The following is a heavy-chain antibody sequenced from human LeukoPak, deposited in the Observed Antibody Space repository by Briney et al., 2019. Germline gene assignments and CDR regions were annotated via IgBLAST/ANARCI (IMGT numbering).Heavy chain of an antibody. J-gene: IGHJ4*02. CDR3: ARHPIGVRGALDY. D-gene: IGHD3-10*01. V-gene: IGHV4-39*01. CDR1: GGSISSSSYY. CDR2: IYYSGST. Sequence: PSETLSLTCTVSGGSISSSSYYWGWIRQPPGKGLEWIGSIYYSGSTYYNPSLKSRVTISVDTSKNQFSLKLSSVTAADTAVYYCARHPIGVRGALDYWGQGTLVTVSS.